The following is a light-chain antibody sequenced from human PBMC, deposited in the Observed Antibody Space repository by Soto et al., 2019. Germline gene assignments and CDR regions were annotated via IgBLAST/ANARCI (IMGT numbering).Light chain of an antibody. CDR3: SSYSSSRTPSYV. CDR2: EVS. V-gene: IGLV2-14*01. CDR1: SSDVGGYNY. Sequence: QSVLTQPASVSGSPGQSITISCTGTSSDVGGYNYVSWYQQHPGKAPKLMIYEVSNRPSGVSNRFSGSKSGNTASLTISGLQAEDDADYYCSSYSSSRTPSYVFGTGTKFTVL. J-gene: IGLJ1*01.